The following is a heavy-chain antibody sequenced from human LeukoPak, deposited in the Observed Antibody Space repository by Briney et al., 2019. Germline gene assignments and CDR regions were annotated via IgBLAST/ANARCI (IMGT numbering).Heavy chain of an antibody. CDR3: AREGGDYGGNSQFWYFDL. Sequence: PSETPSLTCTVSGYSISSGYYWAWIRQPPGKGLEWIGSIYHTGNTYYNASLKGRVAISVDTSKNQFSLKLSSVTAADTAVYYCAREGGDYGGNSQFWYFDLWGRGTLVTVSS. CDR1: GYSISSGYY. D-gene: IGHD4-23*01. CDR2: IYHTGNT. V-gene: IGHV4-38-2*02. J-gene: IGHJ2*01.